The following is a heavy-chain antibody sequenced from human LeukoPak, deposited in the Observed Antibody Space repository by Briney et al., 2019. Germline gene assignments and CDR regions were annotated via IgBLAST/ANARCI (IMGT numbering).Heavy chain of an antibody. CDR2: INWNGGST. CDR3: ASSWGGSYYLWFDY. J-gene: IGHJ4*02. V-gene: IGHV3-20*04. CDR1: GFTFDDYG. Sequence: PGGSLRPSCAASGFTFDDYGMSWVRQVPGKGLEWVSGINWNGGSTGYADSVKGRFTISRDNAKNSLYLQMNSLRAEDTALYYCASSWGGSYYLWFDYWGQGTLVTVP. D-gene: IGHD3-10*01.